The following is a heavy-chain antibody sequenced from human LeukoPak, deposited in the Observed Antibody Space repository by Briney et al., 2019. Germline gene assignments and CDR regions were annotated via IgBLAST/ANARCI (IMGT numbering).Heavy chain of an antibody. Sequence: ASVKVSCKASGYTFTSYGISWVRQAPGQGLEWMGWISAYNGNTNYAQKLQGRVTMTTDTSTSTAYMELRSLRSDDTAVYYCAGEGTTRFYYYYYMDVWGKGTTVTVSS. J-gene: IGHJ6*03. D-gene: IGHD4-11*01. CDR1: GYTFTSYG. V-gene: IGHV1-18*01. CDR2: ISAYNGNT. CDR3: AGEGTTRFYYYYYMDV.